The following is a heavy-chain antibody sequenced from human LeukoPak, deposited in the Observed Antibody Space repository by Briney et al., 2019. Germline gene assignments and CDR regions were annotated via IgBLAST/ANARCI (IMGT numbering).Heavy chain of an antibody. V-gene: IGHV1-2*02. J-gene: IGHJ4*01. D-gene: IGHD5-12*01. CDR3: ARGIVATRGGDFDS. CDR1: GYTFTGYY. Sequence: ASVKVSCKASGYTFTGYYMHWVRQAPGQGLEWMGWINPHSGDANYAQKFQGRVTMTRDTSISTAYMDLSRLRSDDTAVYYCARGIVATRGGDFDSWGHGTLVIVSS. CDR2: INPHSGDA.